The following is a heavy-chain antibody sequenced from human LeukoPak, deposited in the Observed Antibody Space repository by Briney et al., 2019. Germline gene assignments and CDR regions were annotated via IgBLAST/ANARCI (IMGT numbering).Heavy chain of an antibody. Sequence: SETLSLTCTVSGGSISSYYWSWIRQPPGKGLEWIGYIYYSGSTNYNPSLKSRVTISVDTSKNQFSLKLSSVTAADTAVYYCARHGSGRAPFDPWGQGTLVTVSS. CDR1: GGSISSYY. J-gene: IGHJ5*02. V-gene: IGHV4-59*08. CDR2: IYYSGST. D-gene: IGHD1-1*01. CDR3: ARHGSGRAPFDP.